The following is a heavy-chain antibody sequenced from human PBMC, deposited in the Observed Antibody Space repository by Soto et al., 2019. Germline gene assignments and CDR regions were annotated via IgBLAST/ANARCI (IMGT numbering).Heavy chain of an antibody. CDR2: ISSNGSYT. CDR1: GCTFSDYY. J-gene: IGHJ4*02. D-gene: IGHD3-22*01. V-gene: IGHV3-11*06. CDR3: ARTPDSHFDY. Sequence: GGSLRRSCAASGCTFSDYYMSWIRQAPGKGLEWLSYISSNGSYTNYADSVKGRFTISRDNAKNSLYLHMNSLRAEDTAVYYCARTPDSHFDYWGQGTLVTVSS.